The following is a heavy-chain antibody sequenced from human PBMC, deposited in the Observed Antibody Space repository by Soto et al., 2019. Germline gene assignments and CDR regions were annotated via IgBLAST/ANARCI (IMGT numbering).Heavy chain of an antibody. CDR1: GGSFSGDY. Sequence: SETVALSCAVYGGSFSGDYWSWIRQPPGKGLEWIGEVTHSGSTNYNPSLKSRVTISVDTSKNQFSLKLSSVTAADTAVYYCASGYCSSTSCSRGGGWFDPWGQGTLVTVS. D-gene: IGHD2-2*01. CDR2: VTHSGST. J-gene: IGHJ5*02. CDR3: ASGYCSSTSCSRGGGWFDP. V-gene: IGHV4-34*01.